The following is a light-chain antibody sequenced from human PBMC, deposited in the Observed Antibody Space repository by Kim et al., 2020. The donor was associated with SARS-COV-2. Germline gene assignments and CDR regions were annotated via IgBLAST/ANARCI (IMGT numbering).Light chain of an antibody. J-gene: IGKJ4*01. CDR3: LQDYDYPLT. CDR1: QGIRND. Sequence: AIQMTQSPSSLSASVGDRVTITCRASQGIRNDLGWYQQKPGRAPNLLIYATSTLQSVVPSRFSGSGSGTDFTLTISSLQPEDVATYYCLQDYDYPLTFVAGTKVDIK. V-gene: IGKV1-6*01. CDR2: ATS.